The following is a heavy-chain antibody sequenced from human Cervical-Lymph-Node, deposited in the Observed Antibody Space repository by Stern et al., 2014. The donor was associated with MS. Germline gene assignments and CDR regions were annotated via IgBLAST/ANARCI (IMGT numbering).Heavy chain of an antibody. J-gene: IGHJ4*02. Sequence: EVQLVESGPEVKRPGESLKISCQASGYTLTSYWIGWVRQMPGKGLEWIAISFPGVSDIRYSPSFQGQVTISADKSSSTAYLQWNNLKASDTAIYYCARQRYFDYWGQGTLVTVSS. V-gene: IGHV5-51*01. CDR2: SFPGVSDI. CDR1: GYTLTSYW. CDR3: ARQRYFDY.